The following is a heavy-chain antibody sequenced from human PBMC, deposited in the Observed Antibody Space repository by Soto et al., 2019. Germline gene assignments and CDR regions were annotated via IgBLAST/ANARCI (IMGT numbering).Heavy chain of an antibody. Sequence: PSETLSLTCSVSGGSISSGDYYWNWIRQPPGKGLEWIGQINHSGSASYNPSLKSRVTISVHTSNSQFSLELSSVTAADTAVYYCARGLITGSHYSGGWYYFDSWGQGTQVTVSS. V-gene: IGHV4-30-4*01. D-gene: IGHD6-19*01. CDR1: GGSISSGDYY. CDR3: ARGLITGSHYSGGWYYFDS. J-gene: IGHJ4*02. CDR2: INHSGSA.